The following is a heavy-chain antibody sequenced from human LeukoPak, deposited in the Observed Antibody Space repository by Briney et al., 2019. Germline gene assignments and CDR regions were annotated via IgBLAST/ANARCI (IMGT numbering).Heavy chain of an antibody. J-gene: IGHJ3*02. CDR3: TAEQLRYFDWLGPVHAFDI. V-gene: IGHV1-58*02. Sequence: VSCQACGFTLHNPAMQRVRQARGPRLEWVGWMAVGSGNTNYAQKFHERVTITRDMSTSTAYMELSSLRSEDTAVYYCTAEQLRYFDWLGPVHAFDIWGQGTMVTASS. CDR1: GFTLHNPA. CDR2: MAVGSGNT. D-gene: IGHD3-9*01.